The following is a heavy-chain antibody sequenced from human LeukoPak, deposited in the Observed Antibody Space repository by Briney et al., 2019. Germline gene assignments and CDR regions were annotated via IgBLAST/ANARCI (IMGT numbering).Heavy chain of an antibody. D-gene: IGHD2-15*01. Sequence: SETLSLTCIVSGGSFSGYYWSCIRQPPGKGLEWIGEINHSGSTNYNPSLKSRVTISVDTSKNQFSLKLSSVTAADTAVYYCARGANFYYYGMDVWGQGTTVTVSS. J-gene: IGHJ6*02. CDR1: GGSFSGYY. CDR2: INHSGST. CDR3: ARGANFYYYGMDV. V-gene: IGHV4-34*01.